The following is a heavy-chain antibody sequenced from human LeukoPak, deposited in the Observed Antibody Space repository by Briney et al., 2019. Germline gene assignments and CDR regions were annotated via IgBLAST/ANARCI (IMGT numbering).Heavy chain of an antibody. CDR2: ISAYNGNT. CDR1: GGTFSGYA. Sequence: ASVKVSCKASGGTFSGYAISWVRQAPGQGLEWMGWISAYNGNTNYAQRLQGRVTITADKSTSTAYMELSSLRSEDTAVYYCARANRVVSGWDRGYYYYMDVWGKGTTVTVSS. CDR3: ARANRVVSGWDRGYYYYMDV. D-gene: IGHD6-19*01. V-gene: IGHV1-18*01. J-gene: IGHJ6*03.